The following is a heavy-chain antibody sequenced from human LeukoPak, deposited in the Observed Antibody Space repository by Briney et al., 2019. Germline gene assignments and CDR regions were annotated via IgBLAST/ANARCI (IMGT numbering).Heavy chain of an antibody. CDR2: IYYSGST. CDR3: ARDSRTTGEVKFDP. J-gene: IGHJ5*02. CDR1: GVSISSSFYY. D-gene: IGHD4-17*01. V-gene: IGHV4-39*07. Sequence: SETLSLTCSVSGVSISSSFYYFGWIRQPPGKGLEWIGSIYYSGSTYYNASLKSRVTISLDTSRNQVSLKLSSVTAADTAVYYCARDSRTTGEVKFDPWGQGTLVTVSS.